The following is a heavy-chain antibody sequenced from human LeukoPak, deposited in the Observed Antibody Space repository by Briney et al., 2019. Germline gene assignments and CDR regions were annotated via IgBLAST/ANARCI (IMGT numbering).Heavy chain of an antibody. CDR1: GFTLDEYS. D-gene: IGHD3-16*01. CDR3: AKDRRGGANYYGMDV. Sequence: PGGPVRLSCTASGFTLDEYSMLGVPDSPGEAGEGFTGSSWNRGSIGYADFVKGRFTISRDNVKNHLYLQMNSLRAEDTGLYYCAKDRRGGANYYGMDVRGQGTPGTVS. V-gene: IGHV3-9*01. J-gene: IGHJ6*02. CDR2: SSWNRGSI.